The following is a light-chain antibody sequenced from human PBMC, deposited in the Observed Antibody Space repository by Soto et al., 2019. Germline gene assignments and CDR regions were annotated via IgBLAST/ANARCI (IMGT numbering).Light chain of an antibody. CDR1: SSDVGGYNY. CDR2: EVS. V-gene: IGLV2-14*01. J-gene: IGLJ1*01. Sequence: ALTQPASVSGSPGQSITISCTGTSSDVGGYNYVSWYQQHPGKAPKLMIYEVSNRPSGVSNRFSGSKSGNTASLTISGLQAEDEADYYCSSYTSSSTEVFGTGTKGTVL. CDR3: SSYTSSSTEV.